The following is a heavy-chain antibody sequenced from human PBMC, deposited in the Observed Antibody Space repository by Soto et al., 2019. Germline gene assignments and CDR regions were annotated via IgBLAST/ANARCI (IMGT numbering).Heavy chain of an antibody. D-gene: IGHD2-15*01. Sequence: QVQLVQSGAEVKKPGASVKVSCKASGYTFTSYYMHWVRQAPGQGLEWMGIINPSGGSTSYAQKFQGRVTMTRGMSTSTVYMELSSLRSADTAVYYCARSCHSAREGRRVWFDLWGQGTLVTVSS. CDR3: ARSCHSAREGRRVWFDL. CDR1: GYTFTSYY. V-gene: IGHV1-46*01. CDR2: INPSGGST. J-gene: IGHJ5*02.